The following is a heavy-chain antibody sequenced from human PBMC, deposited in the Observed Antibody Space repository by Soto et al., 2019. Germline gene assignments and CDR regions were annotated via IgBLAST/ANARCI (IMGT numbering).Heavy chain of an antibody. CDR3: AMTLYGDNFDY. D-gene: IGHD4-17*01. Sequence: QVQLVQSGAEVKKPGASVKVSCKASGYTFTSYDINWVRQATGQGLEWMGWMNPNSGNTGYAQKFQGRVTMTSNTSISTAYLELSRLRSGDTAVYYCAMTLYGDNFDYWGQVTLVTVSS. J-gene: IGHJ4*02. CDR2: MNPNSGNT. CDR1: GYTFTSYD. V-gene: IGHV1-8*01.